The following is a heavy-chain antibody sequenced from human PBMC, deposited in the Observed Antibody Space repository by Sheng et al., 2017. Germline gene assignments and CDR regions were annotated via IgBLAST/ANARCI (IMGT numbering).Heavy chain of an antibody. V-gene: IGHV1-69*04. D-gene: IGHD7-27*01. CDR3: ARGEGLGYYMDV. CDR1: GGTFSSDA. J-gene: IGHJ6*03. Sequence: QVQLVESGAEVKKSGSSVKVSCKASGGTFSSDAISWVRQAPGQGLEWMGGIIPVHGIPNYALKFQGRVTITADKSSDTVYLELSSLRSEDTGVYYCARGEGLGYYMDVWGNGTTVTVSS. CDR2: IIPVHGIP.